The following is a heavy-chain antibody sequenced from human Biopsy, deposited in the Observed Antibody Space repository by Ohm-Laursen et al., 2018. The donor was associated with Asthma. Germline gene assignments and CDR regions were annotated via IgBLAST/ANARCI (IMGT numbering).Heavy chain of an antibody. J-gene: IGHJ6*02. Sequence: GTLSLTCTVSGGSISSSSYYWGWIRQPPGKGLEWIGSIYYNGRTYYNPSLKSRVTISVDTSKKQLSLQLSSVTAADTAVYYCASGGIAVAGPSHYYYYYGMDVWGQGTTVTVSS. CDR1: GGSISSSSYY. CDR3: ASGGIAVAGPSHYYYYYGMDV. V-gene: IGHV4-39*07. D-gene: IGHD6-19*01. CDR2: IYYNGRT.